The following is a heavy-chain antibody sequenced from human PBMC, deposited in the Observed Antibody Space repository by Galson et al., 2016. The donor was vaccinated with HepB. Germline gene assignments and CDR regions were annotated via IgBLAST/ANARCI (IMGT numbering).Heavy chain of an antibody. J-gene: IGHJ6*02. D-gene: IGHD2-2*01. CDR2: TYNSGTT. CDR3: ARVDVFIVPAADVFDPKDSYYYFMDV. Sequence: ETLSLTCTVSGDSIRNYYWSWVRQPPGKGLESIGYTYNSGTTNYNPSLKSRVSISVDTSKNQFSLKLGSVTAADTAVYYCARVDVFIVPAADVFDPKDSYYYFMDVWGQGTTVTVSS. V-gene: IGHV4-59*01. CDR1: GDSIRNYY.